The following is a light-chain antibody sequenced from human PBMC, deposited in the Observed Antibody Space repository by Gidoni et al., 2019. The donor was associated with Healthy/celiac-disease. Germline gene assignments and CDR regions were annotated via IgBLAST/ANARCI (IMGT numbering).Light chain of an antibody. Sequence: EIVMTQSPATLSVSPGERATLPCRASQSVSSNLAWYQQKPGQAPRLLIYGASTSATGIPARFSGSGSGTEFTLTISSLQSEDFAVYYCQQYNNWPPATFXQXTKLEIK. J-gene: IGKJ2*01. CDR3: QQYNNWPPAT. V-gene: IGKV3-15*01. CDR1: QSVSSN. CDR2: GAS.